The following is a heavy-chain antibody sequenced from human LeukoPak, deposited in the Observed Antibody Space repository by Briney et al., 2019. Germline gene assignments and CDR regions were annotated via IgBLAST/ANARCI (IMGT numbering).Heavy chain of an antibody. J-gene: IGHJ5*02. V-gene: IGHV1-2*02. Sequence: SVKVSCKASGYTFTGYYMHWVRQAPGQGLEWMGWINPNSGGTNYAQKFQGRATMTRDTSISTAYMELSRLRSDDTAVYYCARDLGGTTNWFDPWGQGTLVTVSS. CDR1: GYTFTGYY. CDR3: ARDLGGTTNWFDP. D-gene: IGHD1-1*01. CDR2: INPNSGGT.